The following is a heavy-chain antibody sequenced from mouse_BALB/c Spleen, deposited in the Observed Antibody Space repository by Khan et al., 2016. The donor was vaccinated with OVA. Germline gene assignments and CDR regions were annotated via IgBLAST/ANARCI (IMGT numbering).Heavy chain of an antibody. CDR2: ISYSGVT. CDR3: ARGNYYEYYFDY. J-gene: IGHJ2*01. V-gene: IGHV3-2*02. Sequence: QLEESAPGLVKPSQSLSLTCTVTGYSITSGYAWNWIRQFPGNNLEWMGYISYSGVTSYTPSLKSRISITRDTSKNQFFLQLNSVTTEDTATYCCARGNYYEYYFDYWGQGTTLTVTS. CDR1: GYSITSGYA. D-gene: IGHD1-1*01.